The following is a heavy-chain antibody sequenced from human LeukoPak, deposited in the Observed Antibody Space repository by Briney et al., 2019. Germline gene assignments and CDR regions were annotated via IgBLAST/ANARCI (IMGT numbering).Heavy chain of an antibody. CDR1: GFTFSSYS. J-gene: IGHJ4*02. CDR2: ISSSSSYI. D-gene: IGHD3-3*01. Sequence: GGSLRLSCAASGFTFSSYSMNWVRQAPGKGLEWVSSISSSSSYIYYADSVKGRFTISRDNAKNSLYLQMNSLRAGDTAVYYCARVQYYDFWSGYYSLRSFDYWGQGTLVTVSS. CDR3: ARVQYYDFWSGYYSLRSFDY. V-gene: IGHV3-21*01.